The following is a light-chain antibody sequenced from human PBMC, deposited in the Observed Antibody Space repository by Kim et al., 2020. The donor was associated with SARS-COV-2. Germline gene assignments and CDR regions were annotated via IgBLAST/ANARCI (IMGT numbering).Light chain of an antibody. V-gene: IGKV3-15*01. CDR3: QQYKNWPPYT. CDR2: SAS. J-gene: IGKJ2*01. Sequence: EIIMTQSPATLSVSPGERATLSCRASPSVDNNLTWYQQKPGQAPRLLIYSASTRATGIPARFSGSGSGTEFTLTISSLQSEDFALYYCQQYKNWPPYTFGQGTKLDI. CDR1: PSVDNN.